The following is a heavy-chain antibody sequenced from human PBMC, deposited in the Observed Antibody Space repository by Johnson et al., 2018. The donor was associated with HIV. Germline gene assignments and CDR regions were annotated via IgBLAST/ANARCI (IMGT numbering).Heavy chain of an antibody. J-gene: IGHJ3*02. CDR2: ISHDGRNK. CDR3: ARVGQWLVHCTVCAFDI. Sequence: VQLVESGGGLVQPGGSLRLSCAASGFTFSSYAMSWVRQAPGKGLAWVTVISHDGRNKYYADSVEDRFTISRDNSKNTLYLQMNSLVPGDTAVYYCARVGQWLVHCTVCAFDIWGQGTMVTVSS. D-gene: IGHD6-19*01. V-gene: IGHV3-30-3*01. CDR1: GFTFSSYA.